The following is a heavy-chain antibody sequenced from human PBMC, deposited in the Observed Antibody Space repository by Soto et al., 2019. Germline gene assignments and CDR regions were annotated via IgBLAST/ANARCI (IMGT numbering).Heavy chain of an antibody. D-gene: IGHD2-15*01. V-gene: IGHV3-23*01. Sequence: EVQVLESGGGLVQPGGFLRLSCEGSGFTVSSHAMTWIRQAPGKGPEWVSTITADGGTYYADSVKGRFAMSRDTSESTLYLQMNSLGAEDTAAYYCAPHVSCSGGSCQYDAFAIRGQGTMVTVSS. CDR3: APHVSCSGGSCQYDAFAI. CDR2: ITADGGT. J-gene: IGHJ3*02. CDR1: GFTVSSHA.